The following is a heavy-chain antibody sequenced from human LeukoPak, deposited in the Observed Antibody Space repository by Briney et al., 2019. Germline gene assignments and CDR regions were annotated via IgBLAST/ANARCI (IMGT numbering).Heavy chain of an antibody. J-gene: IGHJ4*02. Sequence: GGSLRLSCAASGFTLSSYWMHWVRHGPGEGLVRVSHVDNDGSSTTYADSVKGRFTISRDNAKNTVYLQMNSLRAEDTAVYHCARSSWPYYFDYWGQGILVTVSS. V-gene: IGHV3-74*01. D-gene: IGHD6-13*01. CDR2: VDNDGSST. CDR3: ARSSWPYYFDY. CDR1: GFTLSSYW.